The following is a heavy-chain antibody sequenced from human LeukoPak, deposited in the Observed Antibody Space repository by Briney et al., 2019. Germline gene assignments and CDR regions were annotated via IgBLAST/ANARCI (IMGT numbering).Heavy chain of an antibody. CDR2: ISGSGVST. CDR3: ARDMKPRIAAAGTVGY. CDR1: GFIFSSYA. Sequence: QSGGSLRLSCAASGFIFSSYAMNWVRQAPGKGLEWVSVISGSGVSTDYADSVKGRFSISRDNSKNTLYLQMNSLRAEDTAVYCCARDMKPRIAAAGTVGYWGQGTLVTVSS. D-gene: IGHD6-13*01. J-gene: IGHJ4*02. V-gene: IGHV3-23*01.